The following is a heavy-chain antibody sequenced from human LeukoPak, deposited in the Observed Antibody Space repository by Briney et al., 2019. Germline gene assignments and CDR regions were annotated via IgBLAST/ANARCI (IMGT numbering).Heavy chain of an antibody. CDR1: GYTFTSYA. CDR3: ARRESDYGGNWFGY. J-gene: IGHJ4*02. V-gene: IGHV1-3*03. D-gene: IGHD4-23*01. Sequence: GASVKVSCKASGYTFTSYAMHWVRQAPGQRLEWMGWINAGNGNTKYSQEFQGRVTITRDTSASTAYMELSSLRSEDMAVYYCARRESDYGGNWFGYWGQGTLVTVSS. CDR2: INAGNGNT.